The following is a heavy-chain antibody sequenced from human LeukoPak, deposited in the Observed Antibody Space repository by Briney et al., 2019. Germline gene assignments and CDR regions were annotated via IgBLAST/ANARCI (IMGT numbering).Heavy chain of an antibody. D-gene: IGHD2-2*01. CDR3: AREPRYCSRTTSCYHANYFYFMDV. J-gene: IGHJ6*03. CDR2: IYYSGST. CDR1: GGSISGYY. Sequence: SETLSLTCTVSGGSISGYYWSWIRQPPGKGLEWIGYIYYSGSTSYNPSLKSRVTISVDTSKNQFSLKLNSVTAADTAVYYCAREPRYCSRTTSCYHANYFYFMDVWGKGTTVTVSS. V-gene: IGHV4-59*01.